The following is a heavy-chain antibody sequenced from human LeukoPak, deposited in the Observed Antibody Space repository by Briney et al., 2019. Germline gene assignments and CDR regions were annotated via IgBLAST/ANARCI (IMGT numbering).Heavy chain of an antibody. Sequence: GRSLRLSCAASGFTFSGYGMHWVRQAPGKGLEWVAVISYDGSNKYYADSVKGRFTISRDNSKNTLYLQMNSLRAEDTAVYYCAKPPDYYGSDYWGQGTLVTVSS. CDR2: ISYDGSNK. CDR1: GFTFSGYG. V-gene: IGHV3-30*18. D-gene: IGHD3-10*01. J-gene: IGHJ4*02. CDR3: AKPPDYYGSDY.